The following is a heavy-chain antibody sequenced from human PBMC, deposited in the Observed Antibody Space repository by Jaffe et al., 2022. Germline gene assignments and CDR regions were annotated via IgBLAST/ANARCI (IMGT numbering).Heavy chain of an antibody. J-gene: IGHJ4*02. CDR2: IRSKANSYAT. Sequence: EVQLVESGGGLVQPGGSLKLSCAASGFTFSGSAMHWVRQASGKGLEWVGRIRSKANSYATAYAASVKGRFTISRDDSKNTAYLQMNSLKTEDTAVYYCTRRVLYGSGSFPADYWGQGTLVTVSS. CDR1: GFTFSGSA. V-gene: IGHV3-73*02. D-gene: IGHD3-10*01. CDR3: TRRVLYGSGSFPADY.